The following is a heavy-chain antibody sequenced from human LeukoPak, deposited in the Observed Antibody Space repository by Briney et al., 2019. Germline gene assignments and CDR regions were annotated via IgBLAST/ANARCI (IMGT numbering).Heavy chain of an antibody. D-gene: IGHD5-24*01. Sequence: QAGGSLRLSCAASGFTFSSYEMNWVRQAPGKGLEWVSYISSSGSTIYYADSVKGRFTISRDNAKNSLYLQMSSLRAEDTAVYYCAVATIKDYFDYWGQGTLVTVSS. J-gene: IGHJ4*02. CDR2: ISSSGSTI. CDR3: AVATIKDYFDY. V-gene: IGHV3-48*03. CDR1: GFTFSSYE.